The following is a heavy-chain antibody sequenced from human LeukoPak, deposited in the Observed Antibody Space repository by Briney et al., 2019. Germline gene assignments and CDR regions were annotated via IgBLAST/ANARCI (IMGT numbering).Heavy chain of an antibody. D-gene: IGHD6-19*01. J-gene: IGHJ4*02. CDR1: GFTFSNYG. V-gene: IGHV3-23*01. CDR3: VKDPIGRSSDWYDAY. CDR2: ITGSGGTT. Sequence: PGGSLRLSCVVSGFTFSNYGMSWVRQAPGKGLEWVSVITGSGGTTYYAGSVKGRFTISRDNSKNTLYLQMNSLRAEDTAIYYCVKDPIGRSSDWYDAYWGRGTLVTVSS.